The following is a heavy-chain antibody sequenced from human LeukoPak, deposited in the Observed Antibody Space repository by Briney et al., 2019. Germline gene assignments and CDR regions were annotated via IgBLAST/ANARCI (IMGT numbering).Heavy chain of an antibody. Sequence: ASVKVSCKAPGYTFISYYMHWVRQAPGQGLEWMGIINPSGGSTSYAQKFQGRVTMTRDMSTSTVYMELSSLRSEDTAVYYCARALPAAMGGWFDPWGQGTLVTVSS. CDR3: ARALPAAMGGWFDP. D-gene: IGHD2-2*01. CDR2: INPSGGST. V-gene: IGHV1-46*01. CDR1: GYTFISYY. J-gene: IGHJ5*02.